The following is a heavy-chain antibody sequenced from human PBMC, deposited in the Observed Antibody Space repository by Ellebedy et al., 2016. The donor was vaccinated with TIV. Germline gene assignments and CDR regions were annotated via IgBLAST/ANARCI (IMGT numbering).Heavy chain of an antibody. CDR1: GFTFSSYD. V-gene: IGHV3-13*01. J-gene: IGHJ4*03. Sequence: GGSLRLSCAASGFTFSSYDMHWVRQGTGKGLEWVSAIGTAGDTYYPGSVKGRFTISRENANNSLYLQITSLTAEDTAVYYCARVRFGDTAVDYWGQGTLVTVSS. CDR2: IGTAGDT. D-gene: IGHD2-21*01. CDR3: ARVRFGDTAVDY.